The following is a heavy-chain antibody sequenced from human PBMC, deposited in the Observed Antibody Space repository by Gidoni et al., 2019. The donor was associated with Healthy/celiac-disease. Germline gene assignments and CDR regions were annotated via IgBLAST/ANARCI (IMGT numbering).Heavy chain of an antibody. J-gene: IGHJ3*02. V-gene: IGHV2-5*01. D-gene: IGHD6-19*01. CDR1: GFSLSTSGVG. CDR3: ARQRESGYSSGYDAFDI. Sequence: QITLKESGPTLVKPTQTLTLTCPFSGFSLSTSGVGVGWIRQPPGKALEWLALIYWNDDKRYSPSLKSRLTITKDTSKNQVVLTMTNMDPVDTATYYCARQRESGYSSGYDAFDIWGQGTMVTVSS. CDR2: IYWNDDK.